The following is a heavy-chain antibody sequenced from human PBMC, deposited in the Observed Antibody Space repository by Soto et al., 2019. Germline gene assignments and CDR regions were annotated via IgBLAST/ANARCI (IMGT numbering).Heavy chain of an antibody. CDR3: ARVDYDSSGYYFDY. CDR2: IYHSGST. V-gene: IGHV4-4*02. CDR1: GYSISSSNW. D-gene: IGHD3-22*01. J-gene: IGHJ4*02. Sequence: SETLSLTCAVSGYSISSSNWWSWVRQPPGKGLEWIGEIYHSGSTNYNPSLKSRVTISVDKSKNQFSLKLSSVTAADTAVYYCARVDYDSSGYYFDYWGQGTLVTVSS.